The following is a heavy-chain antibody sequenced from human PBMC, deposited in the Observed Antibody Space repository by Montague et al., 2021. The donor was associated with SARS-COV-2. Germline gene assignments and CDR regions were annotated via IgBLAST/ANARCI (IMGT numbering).Heavy chain of an antibody. CDR2: IYYSGST. Sequence: TLSLTCTVSGGSISSGGYYWSWIRQPPGKGLEWIGYIYYSGSTYYNPSLKSQVTISVDTSKNQFSLKLSSVTAADTAVYYCARLTAGYCSGGSCYWGTGFDYWGQGTLVTVSS. D-gene: IGHD2-15*01. CDR1: GGSISSGGYY. V-gene: IGHV4-31*01. CDR3: ARLTAGYCSGGSCYWGTGFDY. J-gene: IGHJ4*02.